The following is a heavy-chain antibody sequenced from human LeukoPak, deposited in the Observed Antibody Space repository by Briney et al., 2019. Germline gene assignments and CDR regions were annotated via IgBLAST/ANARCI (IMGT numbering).Heavy chain of an antibody. D-gene: IGHD6-13*01. V-gene: IGHV4-59*12. Sequence: SETLSLTCTVSGGSISSYYWSWIRQPPGKGLEWIGYIYYSGSTNYNPSLKSRVTISVDTSKSQFSLKLSSVTAADTAVYYCARKPRIAAATIIEAYYFDYWGQGTLVTVSS. CDR2: IYYSGST. CDR1: GGSISSYY. J-gene: IGHJ4*02. CDR3: ARKPRIAAATIIEAYYFDY.